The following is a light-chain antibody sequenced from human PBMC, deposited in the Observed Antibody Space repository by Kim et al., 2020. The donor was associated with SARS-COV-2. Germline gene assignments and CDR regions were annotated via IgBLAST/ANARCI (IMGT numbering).Light chain of an antibody. Sequence: GQSITISCTGTSSDVGGYNYVSWYQQHPATAPNLILYAVSTRPSWISYRFSGSKYGNTASLTISGLQAEDEADYYCSSYTASSTLVFGTGTKVTVL. J-gene: IGLJ1*01. CDR2: AVS. CDR3: SSYTASSTLV. CDR1: SSDVGGYNY. V-gene: IGLV2-14*03.